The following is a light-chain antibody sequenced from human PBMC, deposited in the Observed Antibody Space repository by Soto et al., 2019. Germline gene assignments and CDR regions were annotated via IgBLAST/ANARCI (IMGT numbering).Light chain of an antibody. V-gene: IGKV1-39*01. CDR2: AAS. Sequence: DIQMPQTPPSLLASVGDRATITCRASQPIATFLNWYQQRQGQAPRLLIYAASNLDNGVPSTFSGSGSETVFTLTISSLQPEDFATYFCQQTYRTPVTFGQGTKLEIK. CDR1: QPIATF. CDR3: QQTYRTPVT. J-gene: IGKJ2*01.